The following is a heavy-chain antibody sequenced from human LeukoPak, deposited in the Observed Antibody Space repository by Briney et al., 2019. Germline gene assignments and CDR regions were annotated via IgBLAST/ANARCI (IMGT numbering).Heavy chain of an antibody. CDR2: ISGSCGST. D-gene: IGHD1-14*01. J-gene: IGHJ1*01. V-gene: IGHV3-23*01. CDR3: AKGLGNFQH. Sequence: PGGSLRLSCAASGFTFSSYAMSWVRQAPGKGREGVSAISGSCGSTYYADSVKGRFTISRDNSKNTLYLQMTSLRAEDTAVYYCAKGLGNFQHWGQGTLVTVSS. CDR1: GFTFSSYA.